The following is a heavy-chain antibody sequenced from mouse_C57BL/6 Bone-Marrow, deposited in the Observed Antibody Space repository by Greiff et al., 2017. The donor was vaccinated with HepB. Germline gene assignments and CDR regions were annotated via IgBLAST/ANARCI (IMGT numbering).Heavy chain of an antibody. V-gene: IGHV5-15*01. CDR1: GFTFSDYG. D-gene: IGHD1-1*01. CDR2: ISNLAYSI. J-gene: IGHJ1*03. CDR3: ARLGITTVVSYWYFDV. Sequence: EVKLMESGGGLVQPGGSLKLSCAASGFTFSDYGMAWVRQAPRKGPEWVAFISNLAYSIYYADTVTGRFTISRENAKNTLYLEMSSLRSEDTAMYYCARLGITTVVSYWYFDVWGTGTTVTVSS.